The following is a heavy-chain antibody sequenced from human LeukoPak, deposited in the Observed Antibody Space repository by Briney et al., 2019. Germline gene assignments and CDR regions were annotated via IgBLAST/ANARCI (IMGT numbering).Heavy chain of an antibody. Sequence: GGSLRLSCAASGFTFSSYAMHWVRQAPGKGLEWVAVISYDGSNKYYADSVKGRFTISRDNSKNTLYLQVNSLRAEDTAVYYCARERGYSYGPFDYWGQGTLVTVSS. J-gene: IGHJ4*02. CDR1: GFTFSSYA. V-gene: IGHV3-30-3*01. CDR3: ARERGYSYGPFDY. CDR2: ISYDGSNK. D-gene: IGHD5-18*01.